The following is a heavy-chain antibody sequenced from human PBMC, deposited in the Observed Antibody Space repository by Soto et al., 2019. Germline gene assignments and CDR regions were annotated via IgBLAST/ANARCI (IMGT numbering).Heavy chain of an antibody. J-gene: IGHJ6*02. D-gene: IGHD3-3*01. CDR1: GGSISSYY. CDR2: IYYSGST. Sequence: SETLSLTCTVFGGSISSYYWSWIRQPPGKGLEWIGYIYYSGSTNYNPSLKSRVTISVDTSKNQFSLKLSSVTAADTAVYYCARDRRFLEWLGGYYYYGMDVWGQGTTVTVSS. CDR3: ARDRRFLEWLGGYYYYGMDV. V-gene: IGHV4-59*01.